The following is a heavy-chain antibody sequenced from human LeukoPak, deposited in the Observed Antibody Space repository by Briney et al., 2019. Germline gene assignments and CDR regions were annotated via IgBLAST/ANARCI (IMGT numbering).Heavy chain of an antibody. D-gene: IGHD3-3*01. J-gene: IGHJ4*02. Sequence: PGGSLTLSCAASGFTVSSSYMSWVRQAPGKGLEWVSVIFSGGATYYADSVKGRFTVSRDSSKNTLYLHMNSLRAEDTAVYYCVRYLPLRSFDYWGQGTLVTVSS. CDR2: IFSGGAT. CDR1: GFTVSSSY. V-gene: IGHV3-53*01. CDR3: VRYLPLRSFDY.